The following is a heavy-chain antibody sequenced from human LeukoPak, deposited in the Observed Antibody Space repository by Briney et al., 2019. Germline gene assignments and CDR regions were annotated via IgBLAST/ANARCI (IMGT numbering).Heavy chain of an antibody. CDR1: GGSFSGYD. V-gene: IGHV4-34*01. CDR3: ARVAVARFDY. Sequence: PSETLSLTCAVYGGSFSGYDWSWIRQPPGKGLEWIGEINHSGSTNYNPSLKSRVTISVDTSKNQFSLKLSSVTAADTAVYYCARVAVARFDYWGQGTLVTVSS. D-gene: IGHD6-19*01. J-gene: IGHJ4*02. CDR2: INHSGST.